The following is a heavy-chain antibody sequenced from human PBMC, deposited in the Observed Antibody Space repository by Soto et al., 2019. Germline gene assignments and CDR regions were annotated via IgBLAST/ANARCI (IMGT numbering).Heavy chain of an antibody. CDR1: GYTFTSYA. J-gene: IGHJ5*02. CDR2: INAGNGNT. CDR3: ARAYSAYGSGSRPNNWFDP. V-gene: IGHV1-3*01. Sequence: GASVKVSCKASGYTFTSYAMRWVRQAPGQRLEWMGWINAGNGNTKYSQKFQGRVTITRDTSASTAYMELSSLRSEDTAVYYCARAYSAYGSGSRPNNWFDPWGQGTLVTVSS. D-gene: IGHD3-10*01.